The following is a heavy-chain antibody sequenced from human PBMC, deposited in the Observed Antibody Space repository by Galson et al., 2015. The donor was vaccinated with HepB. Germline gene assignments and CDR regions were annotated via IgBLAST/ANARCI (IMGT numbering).Heavy chain of an antibody. CDR1: GFTFSRYT. CDR3: ARHPDSSGYYFRY. V-gene: IGHV3-21*01. CDR2: ISSSSTYI. D-gene: IGHD3-22*01. Sequence: SLRLSCAASGFTFSRYTMNWVRQAPGKGLEWVSSISSSSTYIYYADSVKGRFTISRDNAKNSLYLQMNSLRAEDTAVYYCARHPDSSGYYFRYWGQGTLVTVSS. J-gene: IGHJ4*02.